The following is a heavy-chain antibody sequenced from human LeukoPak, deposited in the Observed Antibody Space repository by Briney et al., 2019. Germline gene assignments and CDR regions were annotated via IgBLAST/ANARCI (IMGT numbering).Heavy chain of an antibody. CDR1: GGSISSYY. D-gene: IGHD2-2*01. J-gene: IGHJ4*02. Sequence: SETLSLTCTVSGGSISSYYWSWTRQPAGKGLEWIGRIYTSGSINYNPSLKSRVTMSVDTSKNQFSLKLSSVTAADTAVYYCARVLLAAREFDYWGQGTLVTVSS. CDR2: IYTSGSI. CDR3: ARVLLAAREFDY. V-gene: IGHV4-4*07.